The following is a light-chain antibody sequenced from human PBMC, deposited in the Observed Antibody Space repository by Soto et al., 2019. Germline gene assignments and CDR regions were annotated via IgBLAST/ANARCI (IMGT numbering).Light chain of an antibody. V-gene: IGKV1-12*01. J-gene: IGKJ5*01. CDR1: QVVRNH. Sequence: DIQMTQSPSYVSASLGDRVTITCRASQVVRNHLAWYQQKPGKAPVLLIFDASTLQTGGPSRFSGGGSGTDFTLNISGLQPEDFGTYYCQQGNTFPITFGQGTRLDI. CDR3: QQGNTFPIT. CDR2: DAS.